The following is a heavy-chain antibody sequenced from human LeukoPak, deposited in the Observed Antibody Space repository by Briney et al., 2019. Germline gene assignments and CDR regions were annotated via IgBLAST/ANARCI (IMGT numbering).Heavy chain of an antibody. CDR1: GGSISSYY. Sequence: SETLSLTCTVSGGSISSYYWSWIRQPPGKGLEWIGYIYYSGSTNYNPSLRSRVTISVDTSKNQFSLKLSSVTAADTAVYYCARVAQDIVVVPAAIIGYYFDYWGQGTLVTVSS. V-gene: IGHV4-59*01. D-gene: IGHD2-2*01. CDR2: IYYSGST. J-gene: IGHJ4*02. CDR3: ARVAQDIVVVPAAIIGYYFDY.